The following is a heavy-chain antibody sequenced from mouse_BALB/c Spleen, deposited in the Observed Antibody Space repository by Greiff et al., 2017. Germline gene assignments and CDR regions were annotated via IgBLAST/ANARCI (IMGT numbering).Heavy chain of an antibody. D-gene: IGHD3-2*02. CDR1: GFSLTSYG. Sequence: QVQLKESGPGLVEPSQSLSITCTVSGFSLTSYGVHWVRQPPGKGLEWLGVIWAGGSTNYNSAIMSRLSISKDNSKSQVFLKMNSLQTDDTAMYYCGREDLPQACFAYWGQGTPVTVSA. CDR2: IWAGGST. J-gene: IGHJ3*01. CDR3: GREDLPQACFAY. V-gene: IGHV2-9*02.